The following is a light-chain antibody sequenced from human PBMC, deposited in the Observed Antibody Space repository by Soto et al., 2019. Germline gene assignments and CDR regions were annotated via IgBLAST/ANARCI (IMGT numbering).Light chain of an antibody. CDR3: QQYNNWPPLT. V-gene: IGKV3-15*01. CDR1: QSVSFN. CDR2: GAS. J-gene: IGKJ4*01. Sequence: EILMTQSPATLSVSPGERVTLSCRASQSVSFNLVWYQQKPGQAPRLLIYGASTRATGIPARFSGSGSGTEFTLTICSLQSEDFAVYYCQQYNNWPPLTFGGGTKVDIK.